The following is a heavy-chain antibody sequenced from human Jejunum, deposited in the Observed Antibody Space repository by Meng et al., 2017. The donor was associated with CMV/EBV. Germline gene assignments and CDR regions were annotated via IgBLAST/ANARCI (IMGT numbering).Heavy chain of an antibody. CDR2: IYNSGST. D-gene: IGHD5-18*01. CDR3: ARNVYTYGFDAFDI. CDR1: GVSFSGGHYY. Sequence: GVSFSGGHYYWNWIRQPPGKGLEWIGYIYNSGSTDYNPSLKSRVTISLDTSKNQFSLKLSSLTAADTAVYYCARNVYTYGFDAFDIWGQGTMVTVSS. V-gene: IGHV4-61*01. J-gene: IGHJ3*02.